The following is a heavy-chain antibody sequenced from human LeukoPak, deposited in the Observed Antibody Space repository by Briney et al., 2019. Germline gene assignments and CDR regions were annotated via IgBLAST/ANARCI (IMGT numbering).Heavy chain of an antibody. D-gene: IGHD3-22*01. CDR1: GITFSSYA. Sequence: GGSLRLSCAASGITFSSYAMNWVRQAPGKGLAWVSFISSSGSTIYYADSVKGRFTISRDNSKNTLYLQMNSLRAEDTAVYYCAKGMGTYYYDSSAFDYWGQGTLVTVSS. J-gene: IGHJ4*02. CDR2: ISSSGSTI. V-gene: IGHV3-48*01. CDR3: AKGMGTYYYDSSAFDY.